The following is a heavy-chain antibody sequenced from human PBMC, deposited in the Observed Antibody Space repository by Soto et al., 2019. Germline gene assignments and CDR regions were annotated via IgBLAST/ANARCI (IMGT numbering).Heavy chain of an antibody. V-gene: IGHV4-39*01. J-gene: IGHJ4*02. CDR1: GGSIANNNYF. CDR3: AKVVVGATSHSDFDS. D-gene: IGHD2-15*01. CDR2: SAYSGGT. Sequence: SETLSLTCTVSGGSIANNNYFWGWVRQPPGKGLEWIGSSAYSGGTYKNPSLKSRVTVSVDTSKNQFSLKLTSVTAADTAVYYCAKVVVGATSHSDFDSWGQGTLVTVSS.